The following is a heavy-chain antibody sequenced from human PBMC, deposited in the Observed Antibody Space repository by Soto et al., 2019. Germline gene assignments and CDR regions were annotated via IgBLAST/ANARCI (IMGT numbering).Heavy chain of an antibody. D-gene: IGHD3-22*01. J-gene: IGHJ4*02. V-gene: IGHV1-18*01. CDR2: ISAYNGNT. CDR3: ARARYYYDSSGYPLH. CDR1: GYTFTSYG. Sequence: QVRLLQSGAEVKKPGASVKVSCKASGYTFTSYGISWVRQAPGQGLEWMGWISAYNGNTNYAQKLQGRVTMTTDTSTSTAYMELRSLRSDDTAVYYCARARYYYDSSGYPLHWGQGTLVTVSS.